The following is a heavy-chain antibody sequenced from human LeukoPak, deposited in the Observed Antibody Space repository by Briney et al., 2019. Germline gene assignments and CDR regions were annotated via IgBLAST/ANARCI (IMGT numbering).Heavy chain of an antibody. Sequence: QSGGSLRLSCEVSGFTVSSNYMTWVRQAPGKGLEWVSIIYSGGSTYYADSVKGRFAISRDNSKNTLYLQMNSLRAEDTAVFYCARDLTGDAYFDYWGQGTLVTVSS. CDR2: IYSGGST. CDR3: ARDLTGDAYFDY. CDR1: GFTVSSNY. J-gene: IGHJ4*02. D-gene: IGHD7-27*01. V-gene: IGHV3-66*01.